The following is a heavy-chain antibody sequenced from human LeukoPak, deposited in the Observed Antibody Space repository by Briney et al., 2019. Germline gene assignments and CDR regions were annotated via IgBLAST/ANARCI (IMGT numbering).Heavy chain of an antibody. J-gene: IGHJ6*02. Sequence: GASVKVSCKASGYTFASYGISWLRQGPGQGLEWVGWVSAHSGNTKYAERVQGRASMTADTSTSTAYMELRSLRSDDTALYYCARVSCGYNCHYAMDVWGQGTTVTVSS. V-gene: IGHV1-18*01. CDR2: VSAHSGNT. D-gene: IGHD5-18*01. CDR3: ARVSCGYNCHYAMDV. CDR1: GYTFASYG.